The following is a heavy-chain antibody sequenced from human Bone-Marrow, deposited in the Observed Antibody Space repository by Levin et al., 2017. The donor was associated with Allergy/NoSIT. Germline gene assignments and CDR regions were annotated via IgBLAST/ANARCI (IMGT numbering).Heavy chain of an antibody. CDR2: FDPEDGEI. V-gene: IGHV1-24*01. CDR1: GYTVTDLS. J-gene: IGHJ3*02. D-gene: IGHD2-15*01. CDR3: AIFSDRNDAFEI. Sequence: GASVKVSCKVAGYTVTDLSMHWVRQAPGKGLEWMGGFDPEDGEIVYAQKFQGRVTMTEDTATDTAYMGLSSLRSEDTAVYYCAIFSDRNDAFEIWGQGTMVTVSS.